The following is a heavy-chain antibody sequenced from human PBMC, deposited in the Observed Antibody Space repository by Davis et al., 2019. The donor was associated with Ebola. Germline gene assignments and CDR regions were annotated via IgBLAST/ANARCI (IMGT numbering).Heavy chain of an antibody. V-gene: IGHV4-59*01. D-gene: IGHD2-15*01. CDR2: IFDSGSP. J-gene: IGHJ6*04. CDR1: GVSITPYY. Sequence: SETLSLTCNVSGVSITPYYWNWIRQPPGKGLEFIGYIFDSGSPKYNPSLKSRVTISVDMSKNQFSLKLSSVTAADTAVYYCARTEAVAGVDVWGKGTTVTVSS. CDR3: ARTEAVAGVDV.